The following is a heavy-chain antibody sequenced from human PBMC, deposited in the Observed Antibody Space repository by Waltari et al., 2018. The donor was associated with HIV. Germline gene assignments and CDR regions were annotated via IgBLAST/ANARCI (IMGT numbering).Heavy chain of an antibody. CDR3: ARDHATILGGGGRDYGMDV. CDR1: GGSISSGGYY. D-gene: IGHD3-3*01. J-gene: IGHJ6*02. CDR2: IYHSGST. V-gene: IGHV4-31*03. Sequence: QVQLQESGPGLVKPSQTLSLTCTVSGGSISSGGYYWSWIRQHPGKGLEWIGYIYHSGSTYYNPSLKSRVPISVDPSKNQFSLMLSSVTPGDTAVYYCARDHATILGGGGRDYGMDVWGQGTTVTVSS.